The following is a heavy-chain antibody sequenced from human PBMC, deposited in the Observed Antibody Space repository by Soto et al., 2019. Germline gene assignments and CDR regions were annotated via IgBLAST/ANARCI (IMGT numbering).Heavy chain of an antibody. CDR2: INHRGSS. CDR3: ARSDNRNSLYGVDV. J-gene: IGHJ6*02. CDR1: CGYLRGYY. Sequence: PSETLFLTCSVNCGYLRGYYWSFIRPAPGKGLEWIGEINHRGSSDYNPSLKSRVTISIDASKNHVTLELTSVTAADTAVYYCARSDNRNSLYGVDVWGQGTAVTVSS. V-gene: IGHV4-34*01. D-gene: IGHD1-7*01.